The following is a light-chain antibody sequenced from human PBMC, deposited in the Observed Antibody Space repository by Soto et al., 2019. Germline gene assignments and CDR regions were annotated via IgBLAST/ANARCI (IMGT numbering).Light chain of an antibody. CDR3: QQYNSYSPRT. Sequence: DIQMTQSPSTLSASVGDRVTITCRASQTVERWLAWYQQKPGKAPNLVISDVSSLERGVPSRFSGSGSGTEFTLTISGLQPDDFATYYCQQYNSYSPRTFGQGTKVEIK. J-gene: IGKJ1*01. CDR1: QTVERW. CDR2: DVS. V-gene: IGKV1-5*01.